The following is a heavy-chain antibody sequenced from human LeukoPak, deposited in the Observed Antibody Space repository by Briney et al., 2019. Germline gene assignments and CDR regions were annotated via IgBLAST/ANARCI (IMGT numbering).Heavy chain of an antibody. Sequence: SETLSLTCTVSVGSISSGSYYWSWTRQPAGKGLEWIGRIYISGSTNYNPSLKSRVTISVDTSKNQFSLKLSSVTAADTAVYYCARDRELVTPGAFDIWGQGTMVTVSS. D-gene: IGHD1-26*01. CDR1: VGSISSGSYY. V-gene: IGHV4-61*02. J-gene: IGHJ3*02. CDR2: IYISGST. CDR3: ARDRELVTPGAFDI.